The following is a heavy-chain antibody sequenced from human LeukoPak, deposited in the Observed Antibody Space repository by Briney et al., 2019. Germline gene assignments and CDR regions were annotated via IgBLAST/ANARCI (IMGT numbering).Heavy chain of an antibody. J-gene: IGHJ4*02. Sequence: GGSLRLSCAASGFNFSNYVMHWVRQAPGKGLEWVAVISYDGSNKYYADSVKGRFTISRDNSKNTLYLQMNSLRAEDTAVYYCARDPPYGSGANLFGYWGQGTLVTVSS. CDR1: GFNFSNYV. CDR2: ISYDGSNK. V-gene: IGHV3-30-3*01. CDR3: ARDPPYGSGANLFGY. D-gene: IGHD3-10*01.